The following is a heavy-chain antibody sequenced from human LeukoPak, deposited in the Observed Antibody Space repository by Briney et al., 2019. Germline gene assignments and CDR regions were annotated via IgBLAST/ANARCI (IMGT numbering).Heavy chain of an antibody. J-gene: IGHJ4*02. CDR1: GHTFTNYG. Sequence: ASVKVSCKASGHTFTNYGFSWVRQAPGQGLEWMGWISTYSGNTNYAQQLQGRVTMTSDTSTSTVYMELRSLRSDDTAVYYCARDRVTMVRGVIIQRRGFDYWGQGTLVTVSS. V-gene: IGHV1-18*04. CDR3: ARDRVTMVRGVIIQRRGFDY. D-gene: IGHD3-10*01. CDR2: ISTYSGNT.